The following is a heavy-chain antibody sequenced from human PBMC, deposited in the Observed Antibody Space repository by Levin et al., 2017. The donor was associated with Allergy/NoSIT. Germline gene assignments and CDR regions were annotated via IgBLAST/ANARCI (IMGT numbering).Heavy chain of an antibody. CDR3: ASATDDCSSTSCYWDY. V-gene: IGHV4-31*03. Sequence: SETLSLTCTVSGGSISSGGYYWSWIRQHPGKGLEWIGYISYSGNTYYNPSLKSRVTISVDTSKSQFSLKLSSVTVADTAVYYCASATDDCSSTSCYWDYWGQGTLVTVSS. CDR1: GGSISSGGYY. CDR2: ISYSGNT. J-gene: IGHJ4*02. D-gene: IGHD2-2*01.